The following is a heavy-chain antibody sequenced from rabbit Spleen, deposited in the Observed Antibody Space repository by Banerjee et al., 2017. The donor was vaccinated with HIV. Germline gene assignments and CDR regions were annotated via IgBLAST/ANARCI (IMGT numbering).Heavy chain of an antibody. CDR1: GVSFSSSSY. CDR2: IDTGSSGFT. D-gene: IGHD6-1*01. J-gene: IGHJ4*01. CDR3: ARAGNAGDGYVTDLNL. V-gene: IGHV1S40*01. Sequence: QSLEESGGDLVKPGASLTLTCTASGVSFSSSSYMCWVRQAPGKGLEWIACIDTGSSGFTYFATWAKGRFTCSRSTSLNTVDLKMTSLTVADTATYFCARAGNAGDGYVTDLNLWGPGTLVTVS.